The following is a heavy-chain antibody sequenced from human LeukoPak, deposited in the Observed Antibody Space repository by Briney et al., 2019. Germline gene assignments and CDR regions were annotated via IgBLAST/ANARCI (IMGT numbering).Heavy chain of an antibody. J-gene: IGHJ4*02. CDR2: INPSGGIT. CDR1: GYTFTSYY. CDR3: ARSPYTYGSLFYLDY. Sequence: ASVKVSCKASGYTFTSYYMHWVRQAPGQGLEWMGIINPSGGITTYAQKFQGRVTLTGDTSTGTVYMELNSLRSDDTAVYFCARSPYTYGSLFYLDYWGQGTLVTVSS. D-gene: IGHD5-18*01. V-gene: IGHV1-46*01.